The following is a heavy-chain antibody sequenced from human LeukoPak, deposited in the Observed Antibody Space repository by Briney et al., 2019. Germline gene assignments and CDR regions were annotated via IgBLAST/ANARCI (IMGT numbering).Heavy chain of an antibody. V-gene: IGHV3-30*04. J-gene: IGHJ4*02. CDR1: GFSLSSYA. CDR2: ISYDGSKK. CDR3: ASLYYGGNNFDY. D-gene: IGHD4-23*01. Sequence: GGSLRLSCAASGFSLSSYAIHWVRQAPGKGLEWVAIISYDGSKKYYADSVKGRFTISRDNSKNTLYLQMNSLRAEDTAVYYCASLYYGGNNFDYWGRGTLVTVSS.